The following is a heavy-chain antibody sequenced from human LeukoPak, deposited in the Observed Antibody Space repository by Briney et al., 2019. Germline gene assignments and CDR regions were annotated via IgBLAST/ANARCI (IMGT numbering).Heavy chain of an antibody. V-gene: IGHV4-34*01. Sequence: SETLSITCAVYGGSFSGYYWSWIRQPPGKGLEWIGEINHSGSTNYNPSLKSRVTISVDTSKNQFSLKLSSVTAADTAVYYCARGTSGWFDYWGQGTLVTVSS. CDR3: ARGTSGWFDY. CDR1: GGSFSGYY. D-gene: IGHD3-3*01. J-gene: IGHJ5*01. CDR2: INHSGST.